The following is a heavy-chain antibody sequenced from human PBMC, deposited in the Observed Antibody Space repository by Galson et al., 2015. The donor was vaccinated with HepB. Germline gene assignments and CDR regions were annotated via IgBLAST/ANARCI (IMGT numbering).Heavy chain of an antibody. D-gene: IGHD3-10*01. V-gene: IGHV6-1*01. CDR3: ARGSLGASAVFDY. CDR1: GDSVSSNSVA. Sequence: CAISGDSVSSNSVAWNWIRQSPSRALEWLGRTYHRSKWYNEHAVSVKSRIGINPDTSKNQFSLQLNSVTPEDTAVYYCARGSLGASAVFDYWGQGILVTVSS. J-gene: IGHJ4*02. CDR2: TYHRSKWYN.